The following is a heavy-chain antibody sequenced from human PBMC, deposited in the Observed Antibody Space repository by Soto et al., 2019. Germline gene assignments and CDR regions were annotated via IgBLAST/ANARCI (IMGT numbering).Heavy chain of an antibody. V-gene: IGHV4-30-4*01. D-gene: IGHD3-22*01. CDR2: IYYSRSD. CDR3: ARVVQLYDSSGYSFYYFDY. CDR1: GECINSADYD. Sequence: TLSLTCTVSGECINSADYDWSWLRQPPGKGLEWIGYIYYSRSDYYNPSLGRRATITIDTSRNQFSLNLMSVTAADTAVYYCARVVQLYDSSGYSFYYFDYWGQGALVTVSA. J-gene: IGHJ4*02.